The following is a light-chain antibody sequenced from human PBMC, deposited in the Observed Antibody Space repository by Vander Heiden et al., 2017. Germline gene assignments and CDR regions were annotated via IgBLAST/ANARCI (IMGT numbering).Light chain of an antibody. CDR2: DVS. CDR1: SSDVGSYNL. V-gene: IGLV2-23*02. J-gene: IGLJ3*02. Sequence: QSALTQPASVSGSLGQSITISWTGTSSDVGSYNLVSWYQQHPGKAPKLMIYDVSKRPSGVSNRFSGSKSGNTASLTISGLQAEDEADYYCCSYAGSSTFEVFGGGTRLTVL. CDR3: CSYAGSSTFEV.